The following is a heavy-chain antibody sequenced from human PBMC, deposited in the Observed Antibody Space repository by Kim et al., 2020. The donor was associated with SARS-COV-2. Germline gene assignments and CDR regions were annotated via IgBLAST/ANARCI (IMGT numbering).Heavy chain of an antibody. CDR3: AKDTPYYYDSSGYSDFDY. Sequence: GGSLRLSCAASGFTFSSYAMSWVRQAPGKGLEWVSAISGSGGSTYYADSVKGRFTISRDNSKNTLYLQMNSLRAEDTAVYYCAKDTPYYYDSSGYSDFDYWGQGTLVTVSS. CDR1: GFTFSSYA. J-gene: IGHJ4*02. D-gene: IGHD3-22*01. CDR2: ISGSGGST. V-gene: IGHV3-23*01.